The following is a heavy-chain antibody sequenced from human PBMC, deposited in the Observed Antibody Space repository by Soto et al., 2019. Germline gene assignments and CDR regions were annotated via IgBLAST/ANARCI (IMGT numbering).Heavy chain of an antibody. CDR3: AAHCSSPSCYGVDY. CDR2: ISGSGGST. J-gene: IGHJ4*02. CDR1: GFTFTSYD. Sequence: GGSLRLSCAASGFTFTSYDMSWVRQAPGKGLEWVSTISGSGGSTFHADSVKGRFTISRDNSKNTLYLQMNSLRAEDTAVYYCAAHCSSPSCYGVDYWGRGTLVTVSS. V-gene: IGHV3-23*01. D-gene: IGHD2-2*01.